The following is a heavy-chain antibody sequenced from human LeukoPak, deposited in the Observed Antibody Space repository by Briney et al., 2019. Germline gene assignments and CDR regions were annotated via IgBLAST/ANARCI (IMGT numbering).Heavy chain of an antibody. V-gene: IGHV3-7*01. Sequence: GGSLRLSCAASGFTFSNYWMTWVRQAPGKGLEWVANIKQDGSEKYYVDSVKGRFTISRDNAKNSLYLQMNSLRAEDTAVYYCARDVGAFDIWAQGQWSPSLQ. CDR3: ARDVGAFDI. CDR1: GFTFSNYW. J-gene: IGHJ3*02. D-gene: IGHD1-26*01. CDR2: IKQDGSEK.